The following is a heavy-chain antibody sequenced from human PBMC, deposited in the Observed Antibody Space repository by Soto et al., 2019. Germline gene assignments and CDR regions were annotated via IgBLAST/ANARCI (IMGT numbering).Heavy chain of an antibody. CDR3: ARAGTYSSSWSDY. CDR1: GFTFSSYW. Sequence: GGSLRLSCAASGFTFSSYWMSWVRQAPGKGLEWVANIKQDGSEKYYVDSVKGRFTISRDNAKNSLYLQMNSLRAEDTAVYYCARAGTYSSSWSDYWGQGTQVTVSS. V-gene: IGHV3-7*03. CDR2: IKQDGSEK. J-gene: IGHJ4*02. D-gene: IGHD6-13*01.